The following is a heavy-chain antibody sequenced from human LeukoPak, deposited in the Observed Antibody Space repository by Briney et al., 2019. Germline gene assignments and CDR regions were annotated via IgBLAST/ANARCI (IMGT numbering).Heavy chain of an antibody. J-gene: IGHJ4*02. CDR1: GFTFSSYG. Sequence: PGGSLRLSCAASGFTFSSYGMHWVRQAPGKGLEWVAFIRYDGSNKYYADSVKGRFTISRDNSKNTLYLQMNSLRAEDTAVYYCAKDDSIAVAGTLDYWGQGTLVIVSS. D-gene: IGHD6-19*01. CDR2: IRYDGSNK. CDR3: AKDDSIAVAGTLDY. V-gene: IGHV3-30*02.